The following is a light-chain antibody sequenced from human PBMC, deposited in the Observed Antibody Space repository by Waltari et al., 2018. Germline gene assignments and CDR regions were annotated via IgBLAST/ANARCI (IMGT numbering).Light chain of an antibody. CDR3: QTGGHGTWV. J-gene: IGLJ3*02. CDR2: VNSDGSH. V-gene: IGLV4-69*01. Sequence: QLVLTQSHSASACLRASVTLTCTLGSGHGSTVIAWRRQQPEKGPRYLMKVNSDGSHSKGDKIPDRFSGSSSGTEHYLTISSLQSEDEADYYCQTGGHGTWVFGGGTKLTVL. CDR1: SGHGSTV.